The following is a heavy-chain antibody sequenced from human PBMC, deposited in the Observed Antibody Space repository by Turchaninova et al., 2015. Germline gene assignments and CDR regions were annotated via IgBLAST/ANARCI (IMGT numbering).Heavy chain of an antibody. CDR3: ARYYAATGIDY. V-gene: IGHV4-38-2*01. Sequence: QVQLQDSGPGLVKTSETLSLTCAVSGYSLSNDYYWGWIRQPPGKGLEWIGSVFHSGTTHYNPSLKSRVSISRDTSNNQFSLKLMSVTAADTAVYFCARYYAATGIDYWGQGTLVTVSS. J-gene: IGHJ4*02. CDR1: GYSLSNDYY. D-gene: IGHD3-3*01. CDR2: VFHSGTT.